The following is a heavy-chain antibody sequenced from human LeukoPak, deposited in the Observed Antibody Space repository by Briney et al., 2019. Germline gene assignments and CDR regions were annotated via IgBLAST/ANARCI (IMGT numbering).Heavy chain of an antibody. V-gene: IGHV4-59*01. J-gene: IGHJ5*02. D-gene: IGHD2-2*02. CDR1: GGSISSYY. CDR2: IYYSGST. CDR3: AREGGYCSSTSCYRGWFDP. Sequence: KPSETLSLTCTVSGGSISSYYWSWIRQPPGKGLEWIGYIYYSGSTNYNPSLKSRVTISVVTSKNQFSLKLSSVTAADTAVYYCAREGGYCSSTSCYRGWFDPWGQGTLVTVSS.